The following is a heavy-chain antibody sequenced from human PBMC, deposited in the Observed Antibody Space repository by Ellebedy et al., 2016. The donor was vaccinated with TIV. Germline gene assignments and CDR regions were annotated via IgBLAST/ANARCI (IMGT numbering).Heavy chain of an antibody. V-gene: IGHV4-31*03. Sequence: SETLSLTCSVSGDSISDGGYYWGWIRQRPGQGLEWIGHVYFSGKTFYNPSLQSRIIISVDTTKNQFSLRLSSVTAADTAMYYCARDFHDYGIDPFDIWGQGTLVTVSS. CDR2: VYFSGKT. CDR3: ARDFHDYGIDPFDI. J-gene: IGHJ3*02. D-gene: IGHD4-17*01. CDR1: GDSISDGGYY.